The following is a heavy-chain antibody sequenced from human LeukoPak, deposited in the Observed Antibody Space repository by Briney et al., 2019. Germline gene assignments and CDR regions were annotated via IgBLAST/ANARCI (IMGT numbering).Heavy chain of an antibody. J-gene: IGHJ4*02. V-gene: IGHV1-2*02. CDR1: GYTFTGYY. Sequence: GASVKVSCKASGYTFTGYYMHWVRHAPGQGLEWMGWINPSSGGTNYAQNFQGRVTMTRDTSISTVYMDLSSLISEDTAVYYCARGLSHLCYHRTGYAFDYWGQGTLVTVSS. D-gene: IGHD3-22*01. CDR2: INPSSGGT. CDR3: ARGLSHLCYHRTGYAFDY.